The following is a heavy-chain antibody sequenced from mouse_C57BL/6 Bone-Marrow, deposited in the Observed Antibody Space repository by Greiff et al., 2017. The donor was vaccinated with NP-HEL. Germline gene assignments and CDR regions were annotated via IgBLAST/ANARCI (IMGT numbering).Heavy chain of an antibody. CDR2: IYPGDGDT. CDR3: AFLRGPAY. D-gene: IGHD3-3*01. V-gene: IGHV1-82*01. Sequence: QVQLQQSGPELVKPGASVKISCKASGYAFSSSWMNWVKQRPGKGLEWIGRIYPGDGDTNYNGKFKGKATLTADKSSSTAYMQLSSLTSEDSAVYFCAFLRGPAYWGQGTLVTVSA. CDR1: GYAFSSSW. J-gene: IGHJ3*01.